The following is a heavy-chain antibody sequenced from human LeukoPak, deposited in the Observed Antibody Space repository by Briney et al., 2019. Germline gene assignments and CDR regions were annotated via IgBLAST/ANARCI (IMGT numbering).Heavy chain of an antibody. D-gene: IGHD3-22*01. J-gene: IGHJ3*02. Sequence: GGSLRLSCAASGFTFSSYSMNWVRQAPGKGLEWVSSISSSSYIYYADSVKGRFTISRDNAKNSLYLQMNSLRAEDTAVYYCARDRPYYYDSSGYMDAFDIWGQGTMVTISS. CDR1: GFTFSSYS. V-gene: IGHV3-21*01. CDR3: ARDRPYYYDSSGYMDAFDI. CDR2: ISSSSYI.